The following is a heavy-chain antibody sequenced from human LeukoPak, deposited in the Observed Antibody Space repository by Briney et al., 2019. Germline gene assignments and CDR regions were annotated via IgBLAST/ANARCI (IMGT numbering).Heavy chain of an antibody. V-gene: IGHV3-53*01. CDR1: GFTFSSYA. J-gene: IGHJ4*02. CDR3: ARGRHYFDY. CDR2: IYTGGST. Sequence: GGSLRLSCAASGFTFSSYAMSWVRQPPGKGLQWVSVIYTGGSTYYADSVKGRFTISRDNSKNMLYLQFNSLRAEDTAVYYCARGRHYFDYWGQGTLVTVSS.